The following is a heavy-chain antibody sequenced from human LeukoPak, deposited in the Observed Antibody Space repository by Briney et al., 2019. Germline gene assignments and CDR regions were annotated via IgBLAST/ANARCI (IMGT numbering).Heavy chain of an antibody. CDR1: GFTFSSYW. Sequence: PGGSLRLSCAASGFTFSSYWMSWVRQTPGKGLEWVAMIKQDGSGKNYVDSVKGRFTISRDNAKNSLYLQMNSLRAEDTAVYYCARDRYSYDTPDAFDIWGQGTMVTVSS. CDR3: ARDRYSYDTPDAFDI. D-gene: IGHD5-18*01. CDR2: IKQDGSGK. J-gene: IGHJ3*02. V-gene: IGHV3-7*01.